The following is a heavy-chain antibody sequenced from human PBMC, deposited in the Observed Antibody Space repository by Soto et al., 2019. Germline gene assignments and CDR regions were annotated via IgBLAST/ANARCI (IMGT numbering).Heavy chain of an antibody. Sequence: EGQLVESGGGLVEPGGSLRLSCVGSGFTFSNAYMSWVRQATGKEPEWVARIKSKTDGGATDYVAPVKGRFTVSIDDSKTTLYLQMDSLKTEDTAVYYSLSAFHSWCQGTLVTVS. CDR3: LSAFHS. J-gene: IGHJ4*02. CDR1: GFTFSNAY. CDR2: IKSKTDGGAT. V-gene: IGHV3-15*01.